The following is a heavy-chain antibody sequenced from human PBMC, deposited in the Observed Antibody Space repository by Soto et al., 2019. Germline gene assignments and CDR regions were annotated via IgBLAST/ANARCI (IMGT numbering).Heavy chain of an antibody. CDR2: IDWDGEK. Sequence: SGPTLVNPTQTLTLTCTFSGFSLTSNEMRVTWIRQPPGKALEWLARIDWDGEKFYSSSLRTRLTISKDSSKNQVVLTMTNMDPVDTATYYCARTTNTGTDYWGQGTLVTVSS. J-gene: IGHJ4*02. D-gene: IGHD1-1*01. CDR3: ARTTNTGTDY. V-gene: IGHV2-70*04. CDR1: GFSLTSNEMR.